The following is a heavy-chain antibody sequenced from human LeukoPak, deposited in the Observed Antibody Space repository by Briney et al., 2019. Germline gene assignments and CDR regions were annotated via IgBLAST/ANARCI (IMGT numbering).Heavy chain of an antibody. CDR1: GFTFSNYW. V-gene: IGHV3-7*01. CDR3: ARDTYRFFDL. Sequence: PGGSLRLSCAASGFTFSNYWMSWVHQAPGKGLEWVANIKQDGSEKYYVDSVKGRFTISRDNTKNSLYLHMDSLRAEDTAVYYCARDTYRFFDLWGRGTLVTVSS. J-gene: IGHJ2*01. CDR2: IKQDGSEK.